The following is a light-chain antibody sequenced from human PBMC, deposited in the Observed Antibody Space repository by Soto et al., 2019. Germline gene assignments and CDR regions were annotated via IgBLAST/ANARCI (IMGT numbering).Light chain of an antibody. J-gene: IGLJ1*01. V-gene: IGLV2-14*01. CDR1: SGDIGGYNY. CDR2: EVS. CDR3: GSYTSTDTPFV. Sequence: QSVLTQPASVSGSPGQSITISCTGTSGDIGGYNYVSWYQHHPGKGPKLIIYEVSNRPSGVSDRFSGSKSGNKASLIISNLEAEDESDYYCGSYTSTDTPFVFGTGTKVTVL.